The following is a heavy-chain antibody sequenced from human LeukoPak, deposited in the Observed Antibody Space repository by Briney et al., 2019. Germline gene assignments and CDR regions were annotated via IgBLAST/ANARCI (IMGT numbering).Heavy chain of an antibody. CDR3: ARGVGAARAGWSIGSLDV. D-gene: IGHD6-6*01. V-gene: IGHV1-69*01. CDR1: GGTFSSYA. Sequence: ASVKVSCKASGGTFSSYAISWVRQAPGQGLEWMGGIIPIFGTANYAQKFQGRVTITADESTSTAYMELSSLRSEDTAVYYCARGVGAARAGWSIGSLDVWGKGTTVTVSS. J-gene: IGHJ6*04. CDR2: IIPIFGTA.